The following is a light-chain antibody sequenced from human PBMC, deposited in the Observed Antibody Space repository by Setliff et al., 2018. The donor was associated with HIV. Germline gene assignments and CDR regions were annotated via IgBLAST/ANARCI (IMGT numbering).Light chain of an antibody. J-gene: IGLJ2*01. V-gene: IGLV6-57*01. Sequence: NFMPTQPHSGSESPGKTITMTCTRSSGNIDRSYVQWYQQRPGSSPIALIYENTQRPSGVPDRFSGSIDSSSNSASLTISGLTTEDEADYYCQSYDSSNILFGGGTKVTVL. CDR2: ENT. CDR3: QSYDSSNIL. CDR1: SGNIDRSY.